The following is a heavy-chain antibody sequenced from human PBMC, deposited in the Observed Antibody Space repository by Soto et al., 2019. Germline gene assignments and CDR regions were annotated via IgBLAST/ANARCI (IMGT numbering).Heavy chain of an antibody. CDR1: GFTFSSYG. CDR2: IWYDGSNK. J-gene: IGHJ4*02. CDR3: ARTPDSLYFDWFLDY. Sequence: QVQLVESGGGVVQPGRSLRLSCAASGFTFSSYGMHWVRQAPGKGLEWVAVIWYDGSNKYYADSVKGRFTISRDNSKNTLYLQMNSLRAEDTAVYYCARTPDSLYFDWFLDYWGQGTLVTVSS. D-gene: IGHD3-9*01. V-gene: IGHV3-33*01.